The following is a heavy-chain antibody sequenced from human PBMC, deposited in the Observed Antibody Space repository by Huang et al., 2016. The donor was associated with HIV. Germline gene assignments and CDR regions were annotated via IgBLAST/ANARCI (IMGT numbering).Heavy chain of an antibody. CDR3: ARGGGIQLWLLGYYYMDV. CDR2: ISVYNVNT. J-gene: IGHJ6*03. V-gene: IGHV1-18*01. D-gene: IGHD5-18*01. Sequence: QVQLVQSGAEVKKPGASVKVSCKASGYTFSSVGISWVRQAPGQGLEWEGWISVYNVNTKFEQKSQGRLTMTTDPSTSTAYMELRSLRSDDTAVYYCARGGGIQLWLLGYYYMDVWGNGTTVTVSS. CDR1: GYTFSSVG.